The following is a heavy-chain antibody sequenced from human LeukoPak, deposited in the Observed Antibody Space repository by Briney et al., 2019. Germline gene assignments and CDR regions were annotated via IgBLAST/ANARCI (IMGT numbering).Heavy chain of an antibody. CDR2: ISSSSSYI. V-gene: IGHV3-21*01. CDR3: ARVGQQLVPDY. CDR1: GFTFSSYS. D-gene: IGHD6-13*01. J-gene: IGHJ4*02. Sequence: GGSLRLSCAASGFTFSSYSMNWVRQAPGKGLEWVSSISSSSSYIYYADSVKGRFTISRDNAKNSLYLQMNSLRAEDTAVYYCARVGQQLVPDYWGQGTLVTVSS.